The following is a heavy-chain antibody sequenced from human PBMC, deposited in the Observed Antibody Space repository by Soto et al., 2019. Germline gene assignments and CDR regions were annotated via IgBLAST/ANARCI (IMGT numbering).Heavy chain of an antibody. CDR1: GGSFSGYY. V-gene: IGHV4-34*01. Sequence: LSETLSLTCAVYGGSFSGYYWSWIRQPPGKGLEWIGEINHSGSTNYNPSLKSRVTISVDTSKNQFSLKLSSVTAADTAVYYCARGPGKRYCSSTSCYTVAVAGSFDYRGQGTLVTVSS. CDR2: INHSGST. CDR3: ARGPGKRYCSSTSCYTVAVAGSFDY. D-gene: IGHD2-2*02. J-gene: IGHJ4*02.